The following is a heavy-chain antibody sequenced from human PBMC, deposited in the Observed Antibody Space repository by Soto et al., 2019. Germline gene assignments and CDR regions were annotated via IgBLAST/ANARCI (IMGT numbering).Heavy chain of an antibody. V-gene: IGHV1-69*12. Sequence: QVHLVQSGTEVKTPGSSVKVSCKTSGGTFRDYGFYWVRQAPGLGLQWMGGIVPLYSTVKYAQDLEGRLTISADGSSSTVFMELSSLTSADSAIYYCALTRKPTLCFPLHYWGQGTLVTVSS. J-gene: IGHJ4*02. CDR3: ALTRKPTLCFPLHY. CDR2: IVPLYSTV. CDR1: GGTFRDYG. D-gene: IGHD3-16*01.